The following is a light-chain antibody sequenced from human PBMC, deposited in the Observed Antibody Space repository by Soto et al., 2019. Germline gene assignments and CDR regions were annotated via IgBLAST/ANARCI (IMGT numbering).Light chain of an antibody. CDR3: QQYGNSPRYT. V-gene: IGKV3-20*01. CDR2: GTF. J-gene: IGKJ2*01. CDR1: QTVSTTY. Sequence: IVLTQSPGTLSLSPGQRATLSCRASQTVSTTYLAWYQQKPGQAPRLLIYGTFTRATGVPDRFSGSGSVTDFTLTISSLEPEDFAVYYCQQYGNSPRYTFGQGTKLEIK.